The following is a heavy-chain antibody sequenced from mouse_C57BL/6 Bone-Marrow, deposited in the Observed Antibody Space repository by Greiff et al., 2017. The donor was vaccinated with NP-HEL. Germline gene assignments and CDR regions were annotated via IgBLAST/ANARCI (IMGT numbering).Heavy chain of an antibody. J-gene: IGHJ2*01. CDR1: GYSFTDYN. Sequence: VQLQQSGPELVKPGASVKISCKASGYSFTDYNMNWVKQSNGKSLEWIGVINPNYGTTSYNQKFKGKATLTVDQSSSTAYLQHNSLTSDDSAVYYCARQEVWLRRYYFDYWGQGTTLTVSS. CDR2: INPNYGTT. V-gene: IGHV1-39*01. CDR3: ARQEVWLRRYYFDY. D-gene: IGHD2-2*01.